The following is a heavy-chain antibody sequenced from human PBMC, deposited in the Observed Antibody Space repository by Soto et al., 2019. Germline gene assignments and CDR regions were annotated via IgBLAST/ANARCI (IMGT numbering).Heavy chain of an antibody. V-gene: IGHV5-51*01. CDR2: IYPGDSDT. Sequence: GESLKISCKGSGYSFTSYWIGWVRQMPGKGLEWMGIIYPGDSDTRYSPSFQGQVTISADKSISTAYLQWSSLKASDTAMYYCVRNTHYYDSSGNAFDIWGQGTMVTVSS. D-gene: IGHD3-22*01. J-gene: IGHJ3*02. CDR3: VRNTHYYDSSGNAFDI. CDR1: GYSFTSYW.